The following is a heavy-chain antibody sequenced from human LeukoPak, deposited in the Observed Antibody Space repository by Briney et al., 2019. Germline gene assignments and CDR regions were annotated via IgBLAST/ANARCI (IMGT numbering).Heavy chain of an antibody. J-gene: IGHJ4*02. CDR2: ISYDGSNK. CDR1: GFTFSSYA. Sequence: GSLRLSCAASGFTFSSYAMHWVRQAPGKGLEWVAVISYDGSNKYYADSVKGRFTISRDNAKNSLYLQMNSLRAEDTAVYYCARDVGQRGYDFWSGYTTYYFDYWGQGTLVTVSS. V-gene: IGHV3-30-3*01. D-gene: IGHD3-3*01. CDR3: ARDVGQRGYDFWSGYTTYYFDY.